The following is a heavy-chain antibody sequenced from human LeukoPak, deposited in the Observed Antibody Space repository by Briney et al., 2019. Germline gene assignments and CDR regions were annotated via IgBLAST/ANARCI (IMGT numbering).Heavy chain of an antibody. CDR3: ARELGGTKTGGFDI. CDR2: IGAAGAHT. D-gene: IGHD1-14*01. Sequence: GGSLRLSCAASGFRFSYHDMHWVRQAPGKGLEFVSSIGAAGAHTFYADSVKGRFTISRDNFQGTMYLQMDGLRPEDSAVYYCARELGGTKTGGFDIWSQGTVVTVSS. V-gene: IGHV3-64*02. CDR1: GFRFSYHD. J-gene: IGHJ3*02.